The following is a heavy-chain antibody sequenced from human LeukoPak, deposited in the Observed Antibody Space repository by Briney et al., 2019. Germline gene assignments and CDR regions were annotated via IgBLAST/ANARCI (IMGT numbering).Heavy chain of an antibody. D-gene: IGHD1-26*01. V-gene: IGHV3-11*04. CDR3: ARDPYSGTYYQYYYYYMDV. J-gene: IGHJ6*03. CDR1: GFTFSDYY. Sequence: GGSLRLSCAASGFTFSDYYMSWIRQAPGKGLEWVSYISSSGTNIDYADSVKGRFTISRDNAKNSLYLQMNSLRAEDTALYFCARDPYSGTYYQYYYYYMDVWGKGTTVTVSS. CDR2: ISSSGTNI.